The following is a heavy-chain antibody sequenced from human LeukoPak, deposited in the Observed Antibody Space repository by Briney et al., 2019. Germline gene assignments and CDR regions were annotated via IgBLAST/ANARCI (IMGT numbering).Heavy chain of an antibody. V-gene: IGHV4-39*01. D-gene: IGHD5-24*01. CDR3: ARQSRDGYNYDY. CDR2: IYYSGST. J-gene: IGHJ4*02. CDR1: GGSVSSSSYY. Sequence: SETLSLTCTGSGGSVSSSSYYWGWIRQPPGKGLEWIGSIYYSGSTYYNPSLKSRVTISVDTSKNQFSLKLSSVTAADTAVYYCARQSRDGYNYDYWGQGTLVTVSS.